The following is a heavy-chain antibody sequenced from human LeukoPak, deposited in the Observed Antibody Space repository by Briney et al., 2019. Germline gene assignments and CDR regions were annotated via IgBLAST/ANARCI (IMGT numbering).Heavy chain of an antibody. J-gene: IGHJ5*02. CDR1: GYTFTSYG. CDR3: AREGGKLYQYLYRFDP. CDR2: ISAYNGNT. Sequence: ASVKVSCKASGYTFTSYGISWVRQAPRQGLEWMGWISAYNGNTNYAQKLQGRVTMTTDTSTSTAYMELRSLRSDDTAVYYCAREGGKLYQYLYRFDPWGQGTLVTVSS. D-gene: IGHD2-2*02. V-gene: IGHV1-18*01.